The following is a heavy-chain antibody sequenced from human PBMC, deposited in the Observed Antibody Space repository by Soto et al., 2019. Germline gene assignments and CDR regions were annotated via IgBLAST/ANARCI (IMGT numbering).Heavy chain of an antibody. CDR2: INHTGGT. V-gene: IGHV4-34*01. CDR3: ATRITVFGLLIPPFDP. J-gene: IGHJ5*02. Sequence: KPSETLSLTCAVYGGSVNGYYWNWIRQPPGKGLEWIGEINHTGGTHYNPSLKSRATMSVDTSKNQFSLRLSSVTAADTAIYYCATRITVFGLLIPPFDPWGQGTQVTVSS. CDR1: GGSVNGYY. D-gene: IGHD3-3*01.